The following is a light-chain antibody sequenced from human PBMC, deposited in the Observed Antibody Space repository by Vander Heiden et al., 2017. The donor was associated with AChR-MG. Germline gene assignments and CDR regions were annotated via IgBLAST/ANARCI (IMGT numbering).Light chain of an antibody. Sequence: QSVLTQPPPVSGAPGQRVTLSCTGSSSNIGAGYDVHWYQQIPGTAPKLLIFANNNRPSGVPDRFSGFKSGTSASLAITGLQAEDEAVYYCQSYDSGLSGSGVFGGGTTLTVL. CDR2: ANN. V-gene: IGLV1-40*01. J-gene: IGLJ3*02. CDR1: SSNIGAGYD. CDR3: QSYDSGLSGSGV.